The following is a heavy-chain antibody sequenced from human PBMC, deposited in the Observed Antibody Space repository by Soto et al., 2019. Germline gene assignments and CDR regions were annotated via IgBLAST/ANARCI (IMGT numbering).Heavy chain of an antibody. Sequence: QVQLVQSGAEVKKPGASVKVSCKASGYTFTSYGISWVRQAPGQGLEWMGWISAYNGNTNYAQKLQGRVTMTTDTSTCTAYMELRSLRSDDTAVYYCARDHIVVVPAAIVSNYGMDVWGQGTTVTVSS. J-gene: IGHJ6*02. CDR3: ARDHIVVVPAAIVSNYGMDV. D-gene: IGHD2-2*01. V-gene: IGHV1-18*01. CDR2: ISAYNGNT. CDR1: GYTFTSYG.